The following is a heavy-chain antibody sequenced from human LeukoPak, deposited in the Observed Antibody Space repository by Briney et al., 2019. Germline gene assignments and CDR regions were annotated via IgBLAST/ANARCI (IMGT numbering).Heavy chain of an antibody. J-gene: IGHJ5*02. V-gene: IGHV4-59*01. D-gene: IGHD6-13*01. CDR2: IYYSGST. Sequence: SETLSLTCTVSGGSISSYYWSWIRQPPGKGLEWIGYIYYSGSTNYNPSLKSRVTISVDTSKNQFSLKLSSVTAADTAVYYCARDVAAAGTPLNWFDPWGQGTLVTVSS. CDR3: ARDVAAAGTPLNWFDP. CDR1: GGSISSYY.